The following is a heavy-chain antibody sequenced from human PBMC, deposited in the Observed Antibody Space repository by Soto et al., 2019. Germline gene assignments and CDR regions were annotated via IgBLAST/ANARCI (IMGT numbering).Heavy chain of an antibody. CDR2: INPFDGSR. Sequence: GASVKVSCKASGYIFTSYYIHWVRQAPGQGLEWMGWINPFDGSRMFAQSFQGRVTMTRDTSTSTVYMEVSSLRSGDTAVFFCSMVDPPETSPFVPCAQRTLVTV. D-gene: IGHD2-15*01. J-gene: IGHJ5*02. CDR3: SMVDPPETSPFVP. CDR1: GYIFTSYY. V-gene: IGHV1-46*03.